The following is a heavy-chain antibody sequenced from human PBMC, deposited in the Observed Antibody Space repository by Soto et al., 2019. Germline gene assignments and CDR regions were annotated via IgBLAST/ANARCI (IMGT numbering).Heavy chain of an antibody. D-gene: IGHD3-3*01. CDR1: GFTFSSYA. V-gene: IGHV3-30-3*01. J-gene: IGHJ6*02. Sequence: QVQLVESGGGVVQPGRSLRLSCAASGFTFSSYAMHWVRQAPGKGLEWVAVISYDGSNKYYADSVKGRFTISRDNSKNTLYLQMNSLRDEDTAVYYCARDEIRFSWAYGMDVWGQGTTVTVSS. CDR2: ISYDGSNK. CDR3: ARDEIRFSWAYGMDV.